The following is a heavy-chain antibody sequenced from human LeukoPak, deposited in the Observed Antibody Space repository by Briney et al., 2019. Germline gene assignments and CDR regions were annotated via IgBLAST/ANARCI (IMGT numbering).Heavy chain of an antibody. Sequence: PSETLSLTCAVYGGSFSGYYWSWIRQPPGKGLEWIGEINHSGSTNYNPSLKSRVTISVDTSKNQFSLKLSSVTAADTAVYYCARGIRLVRGTPPKPTYYFDYWGQGTLVTVSS. J-gene: IGHJ4*02. CDR3: ARGIRLVRGTPPKPTYYFDY. D-gene: IGHD3-10*02. V-gene: IGHV4-34*01. CDR2: INHSGST. CDR1: GGSFSGYY.